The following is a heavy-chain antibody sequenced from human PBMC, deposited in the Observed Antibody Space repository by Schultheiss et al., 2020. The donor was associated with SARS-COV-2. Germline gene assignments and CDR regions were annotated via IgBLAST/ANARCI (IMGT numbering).Heavy chain of an antibody. CDR2: INPKTGAT. J-gene: IGHJ4*02. V-gene: IGHV1-2*06. D-gene: IGHD3/OR15-3a*01. Sequence: ASVKVSCKASGYTFTGYYMHWVRQAPGQGLEWVGRINPKTGATNYAQKFQGRVTMTRDTSISTAYMELSRLRSDDTAVYYCAREGGLRSIDYWGQGTLVTVSS. CDR3: AREGGLRSIDY. CDR1: GYTFTGYY.